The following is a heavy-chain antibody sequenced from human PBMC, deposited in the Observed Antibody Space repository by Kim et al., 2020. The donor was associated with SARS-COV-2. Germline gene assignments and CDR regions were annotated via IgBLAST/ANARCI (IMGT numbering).Heavy chain of an antibody. J-gene: IGHJ4*02. V-gene: IGHV1-69*01. CDR2: A. CDR3: AVRIAARPDDY. Sequence: ANYAQKFQGRVTITADESTSTAYMGLSSLRSEDTAVYDCAVRIAARPDDYWGQGTLVTVSS. D-gene: IGHD6-6*01.